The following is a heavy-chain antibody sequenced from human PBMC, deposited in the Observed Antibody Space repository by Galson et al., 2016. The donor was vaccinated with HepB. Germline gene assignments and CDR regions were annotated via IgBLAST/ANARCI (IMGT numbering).Heavy chain of an antibody. J-gene: IGHJ4*02. CDR2: IGHNSGTI. CDR3: ARDRGGLVGTGTIDD. Sequence: SLRLSCAASGFNFKSYAMHWVRQAPGKGLEWVSGIGHNSGTINYADSVKGRFTISRDNAKNSLYVQLNSLRPEDTALYYCARDRGGLVGTGTIDDPGQGTAVTVSS. V-gene: IGHV3-9*01. CDR1: GFNFKSYA. D-gene: IGHD5-18*01.